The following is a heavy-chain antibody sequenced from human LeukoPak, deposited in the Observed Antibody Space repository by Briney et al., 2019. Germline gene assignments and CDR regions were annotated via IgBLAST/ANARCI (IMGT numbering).Heavy chain of an antibody. CDR2: ISAFNGNT. Sequence: ASVKVSCKASGYTFTSHGFSWVRQAPGHEVEWMGWISAFNGNTKYAEKFRARVTMSTDTSTSTVAMEIRSLRSDETGVYYCVRGSLGGGSEPEYFDYWGQGTLVTVSS. D-gene: IGHD1-14*01. CDR3: VRGSLGGGSEPEYFDY. V-gene: IGHV1-18*01. CDR1: GYTFTSHG. J-gene: IGHJ4*01.